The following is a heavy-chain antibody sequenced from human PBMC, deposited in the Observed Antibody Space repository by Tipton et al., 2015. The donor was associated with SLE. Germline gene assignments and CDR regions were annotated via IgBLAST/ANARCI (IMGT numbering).Heavy chain of an antibody. V-gene: IGHV4-38-2*02. CDR1: GFSISSGYY. D-gene: IGHD3-22*01. J-gene: IGHJ4*02. CDR2: IYHSGST. Sequence: TLSLTCPVSGFSISSGYYWGWIRQPPGKGLEWIGSIYHSGSTYYNPSLKSRVTISVDTSKNQFSLKLNSVTAADTAVYYCTRDPYYYDSSGSPYSYWGQGTLVTVSS. CDR3: TRDPYYYDSSGSPYSY.